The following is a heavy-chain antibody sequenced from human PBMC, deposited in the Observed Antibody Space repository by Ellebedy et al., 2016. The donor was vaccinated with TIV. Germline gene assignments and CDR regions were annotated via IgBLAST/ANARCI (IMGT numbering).Heavy chain of an antibody. CDR3: LLSYDSSGYYLPFDY. CDR1: GGTFSSYA. Sequence: SVKVSCXASGGTFSSYAISWVRQAPGQGLEWMGGIIPIFGTANYAQKFQGRVTITADESTSTAYMELSSLRSEDTAVYYCLLSYDSSGYYLPFDYWGQGTLVTVSS. V-gene: IGHV1-69*13. CDR2: IIPIFGTA. D-gene: IGHD3-22*01. J-gene: IGHJ4*02.